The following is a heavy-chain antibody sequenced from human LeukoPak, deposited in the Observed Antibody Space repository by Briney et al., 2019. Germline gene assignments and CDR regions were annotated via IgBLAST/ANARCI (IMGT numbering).Heavy chain of an antibody. Sequence: GGSLRLSCAASGLTFSSYSMNWVRQAPGKGLEWVSSISSSSSYIYYADSVKGRFTISRDNAKNSLYLQMNSLRAEDTAVYYCARRIAAARTIWLDVWGKGTTVTVSS. CDR1: GLTFSSYS. CDR3: ARRIAAARTIWLDV. D-gene: IGHD6-13*01. V-gene: IGHV3-21*01. CDR2: ISSSSSYI. J-gene: IGHJ6*04.